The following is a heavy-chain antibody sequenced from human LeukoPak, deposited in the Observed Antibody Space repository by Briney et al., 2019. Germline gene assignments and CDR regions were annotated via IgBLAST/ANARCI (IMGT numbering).Heavy chain of an antibody. CDR3: ARGGRGSYL. Sequence: GGSLRLSCAASGFTFSGYWMSWVRQAPGKGLEWVANIKQDGSEKYNVDSVKGRFTISRDNAKNSLYLQMNSLRDEDTAVYYCARGGRGSYLWGQGTLVTVSS. CDR1: GFTFSGYW. J-gene: IGHJ4*02. D-gene: IGHD3-16*01. V-gene: IGHV3-7*04. CDR2: IKQDGSEK.